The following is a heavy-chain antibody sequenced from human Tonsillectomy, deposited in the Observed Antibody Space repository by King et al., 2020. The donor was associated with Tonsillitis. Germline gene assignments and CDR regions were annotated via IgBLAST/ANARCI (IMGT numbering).Heavy chain of an antibody. J-gene: IGHJ6*03. CDR1: GYSFITYG. V-gene: IGHV1-18*01. Sequence: QLVQSGAEVKKPGASVRVSCKASGYSFITYGISWVRQAPGQGLEWMGWIRPYNGNTNYAQKLQGRVTMTTDTSTNPTYMELRSLGSDDTAVYYCARGMCNLRMDVWGKGTTVTVSS. D-gene: IGHD2-8*01. CDR3: ARGMCNLRMDV. CDR2: IRPYNGNT.